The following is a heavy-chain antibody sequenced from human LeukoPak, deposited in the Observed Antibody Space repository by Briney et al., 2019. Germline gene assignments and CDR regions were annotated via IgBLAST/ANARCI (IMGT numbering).Heavy chain of an antibody. CDR3: ARVSTMVRDPDV. CDR1: GFTFSTFA. J-gene: IGHJ6*04. D-gene: IGHD3-10*01. V-gene: IGHV3-21*01. Sequence: GGSLRLSCAASGFTFSTFAMHWVRLSPGKGLEWVSSITGSGPYMLYADSVKHRFTISRDNAKDTLCLQMNSLRAEDTAVYYCARVSTMVRDPDVWGKGTTVTISS. CDR2: ITGSGPYM.